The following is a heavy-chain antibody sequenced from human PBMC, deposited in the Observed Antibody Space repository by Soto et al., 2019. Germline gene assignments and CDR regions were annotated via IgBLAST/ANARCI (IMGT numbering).Heavy chain of an antibody. V-gene: IGHV3-23*01. CDR2: ISGGGDTT. CDR1: GFTFNNYA. J-gene: IGHJ4*02. Sequence: EVQLLESGGGLVQPGGSLRLPCAASGFTFNNYAMSWVRQAPGKGLEWVSAISGGGDTTSYADSVKGRFTVSRDGSKNTLYLQMNSLRAEDTAVYYCAKGRGGSGSLTPRVDFWGQRTLVTVSS. CDR3: AKGRGGSGSLTPRVDF. D-gene: IGHD3-10*01.